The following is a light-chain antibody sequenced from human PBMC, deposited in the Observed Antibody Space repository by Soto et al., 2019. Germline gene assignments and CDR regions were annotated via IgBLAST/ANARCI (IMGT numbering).Light chain of an antibody. J-gene: IGKJ4*01. CDR3: QQYGSSPPLT. Sequence: EIVLTQSPGTLSLSPGERATLNCRAIQSVRSSYLAWYQQKPGQAPRLLIYGASSRATGIPDRFSGSGSGIDFTLTISRLEPEDFVVYYCQQYGSSPPLTFGGGTKVDI. CDR2: GAS. V-gene: IGKV3-20*01. CDR1: QSVRSSY.